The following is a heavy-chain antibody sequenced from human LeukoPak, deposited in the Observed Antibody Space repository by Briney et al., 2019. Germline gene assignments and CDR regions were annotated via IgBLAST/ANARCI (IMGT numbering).Heavy chain of an antibody. CDR2: MNPNSGNT. D-gene: IGHD4-17*01. V-gene: IGHV1-8*02. CDR1: GYTFTSYD. CDR3: APTYYGDYVSDY. Sequence: ASVKVSCKASGYTFTSYDINWVRQATGQGLEWMGWMNPNSGNTGYAQKFQGRVTMTEDTSTDTAYMELSSLRSEDTAVYYCAPTYYGDYVSDYWGQGTLVTVSS. J-gene: IGHJ4*02.